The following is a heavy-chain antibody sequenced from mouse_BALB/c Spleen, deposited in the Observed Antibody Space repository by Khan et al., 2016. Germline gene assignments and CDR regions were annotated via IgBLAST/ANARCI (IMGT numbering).Heavy chain of an antibody. Sequence: QFQLVQSGPELKKPGETVKISCKAPGYTFTNYGMNWVKQAPGKGLKWMGWINTYTGEPTYTDDFKGRFAFSLETSASTAYLQIINLKNEDTATYFCARSGDNYDFDYWGQGTTLTASS. D-gene: IGHD1-3*01. CDR3: ARSGDNYDFDY. CDR2: INTYTGEP. J-gene: IGHJ2*01. V-gene: IGHV9-3-1*01. CDR1: GYTFTNYG.